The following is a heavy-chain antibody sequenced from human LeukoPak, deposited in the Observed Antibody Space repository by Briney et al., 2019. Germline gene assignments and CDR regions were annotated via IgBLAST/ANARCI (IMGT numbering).Heavy chain of an antibody. J-gene: IGHJ4*02. CDR2: ISGSGGST. D-gene: IGHD2-2*01. V-gene: IGHV3-23*01. CDR1: GFTFNSHA. Sequence: GGSLTLSCAASGFTFNSHAMSWVRQAPGKGLEWVSSISGSGGSTFYADSVKGRFTISRDNSNNTLYLQMSSRRAEDTAVYYCAKVGYCDSTSCFRGYYFDSWGQGTLVTVSS. CDR3: AKVGYCDSTSCFRGYYFDS.